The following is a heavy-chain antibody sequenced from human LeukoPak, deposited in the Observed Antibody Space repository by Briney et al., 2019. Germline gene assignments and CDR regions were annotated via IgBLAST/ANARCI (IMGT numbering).Heavy chain of an antibody. D-gene: IGHD3-16*01. CDR1: GFTFSGYS. CDR2: ISGSGAYI. Sequence: GGSLRLSCAASGFTFSGYSMNWVRQAPGKGLEWVSSISGSGAYIYYADSVKGRFTISRDNAKNSLYLQMNSLRAEDTAVYYCARRGLVEPYYAFDIWGQGTMVTVSS. CDR3: ARRGLVEPYYAFDI. V-gene: IGHV3-21*01. J-gene: IGHJ3*02.